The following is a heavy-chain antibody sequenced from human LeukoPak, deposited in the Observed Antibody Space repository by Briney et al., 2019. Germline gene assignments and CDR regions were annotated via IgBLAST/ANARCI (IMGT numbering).Heavy chain of an antibody. CDR1: GFTFSSYS. Sequence: GGSLRLSCAASGFTFSSYSMNWVRQAPGKGLEWVSSISSRSTYIYYADSVKGRFTISRDNAKNSLYLQMNSLRAEDTAVFYCAKGDGLVVPAAWRLSLERRYYFDYWGQGTLVTVSS. CDR2: ISSRSTYI. D-gene: IGHD2-2*01. V-gene: IGHV3-21*01. CDR3: AKGDGLVVPAAWRLSLERRYYFDY. J-gene: IGHJ4*02.